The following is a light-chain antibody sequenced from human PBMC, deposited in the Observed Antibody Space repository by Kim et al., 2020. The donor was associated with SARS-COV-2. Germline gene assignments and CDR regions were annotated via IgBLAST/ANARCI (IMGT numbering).Light chain of an antibody. CDR3: QVWESTTTV. V-gene: IGLV3-1*01. J-gene: IGLJ2*01. CDR1: RLGNKY. CDR2: QDE. Sequence: SYELTQPPSVSVSPGQTASITCSGDRLGNKYVCWYQKKSGQSPVVVMYQDERRPSGIPERFSGSNSGNTATLTISGTQAMDEADYYCQVWESTTTVFGGGTKLTVL.